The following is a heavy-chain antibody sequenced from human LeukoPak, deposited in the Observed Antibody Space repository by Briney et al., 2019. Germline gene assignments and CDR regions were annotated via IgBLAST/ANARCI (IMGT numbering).Heavy chain of an antibody. J-gene: IGHJ6*02. D-gene: IGHD1-26*01. V-gene: IGHV1-2*04. CDR2: INPNSGGT. CDR3: ARAVGATSYYYYGMDV. CDR1: GYTFTGYY. Sequence: ASVKVSCKASGYTFTGYYMHWVRQAPGQGLEWMGWINPNSGGTSYAQKFQGWVTMTRDTSISTAYMELSRLRSDDTAVYYCARAVGATSYYYYGMDVWGQGTTVTVSS.